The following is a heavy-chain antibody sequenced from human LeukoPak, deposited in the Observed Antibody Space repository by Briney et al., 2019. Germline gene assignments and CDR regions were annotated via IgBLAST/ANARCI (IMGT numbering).Heavy chain of an antibody. Sequence: SETLSLTCTVSGGSITTYYWNWVRQPPGEGLEWIGYVYTSGSTNFNPSLKSRVTISLDTSKNQSSLKLTSVTAADTAVYYCARGAPSLYYYYMDIWGKGTTVTVS. CDR2: VYTSGST. J-gene: IGHJ6*03. V-gene: IGHV4-4*09. CDR3: ARGAPSLYYYYMDI. D-gene: IGHD3-10*01. CDR1: GGSITTYY.